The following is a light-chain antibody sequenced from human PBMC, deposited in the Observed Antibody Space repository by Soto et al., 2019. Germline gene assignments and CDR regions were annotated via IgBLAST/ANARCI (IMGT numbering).Light chain of an antibody. Sequence: QSALTQPPSASGSPGQSVTISCTGTSSDVGGYNYVSWYQQHAGKAPKLMIYEVSKRPSGVPDRFSGSKSGNTASLTVSGLQPEDEADYYCSSYAGSNNVVFGGGTKVTVL. CDR1: SSDVGGYNY. J-gene: IGLJ2*01. CDR3: SSYAGSNNVV. CDR2: EVS. V-gene: IGLV2-8*01.